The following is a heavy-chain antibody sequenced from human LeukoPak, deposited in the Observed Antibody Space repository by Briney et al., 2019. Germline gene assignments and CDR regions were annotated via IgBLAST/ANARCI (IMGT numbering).Heavy chain of an antibody. CDR1: GGTFSGYA. CDR2: IIPILGIA. V-gene: IGHV1-69*04. CDR3: ARASGYYDSSGYLSA. Sequence: GASVKVSCKAPGGTFSGYAISWVRQAPGQGLEWMGRIIPILGIANYAQKFQGRVTITADKSTSTAYMELSSLRSEDTAVYYCARASGYYDSSGYLSAWGQGTLVTVSS. D-gene: IGHD3-22*01. J-gene: IGHJ5*02.